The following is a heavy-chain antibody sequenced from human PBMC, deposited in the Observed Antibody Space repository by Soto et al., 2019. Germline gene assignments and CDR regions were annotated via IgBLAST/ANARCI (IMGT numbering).Heavy chain of an antibody. Sequence: PGGSLRLSCAASGFTFSSCSMNWVRQAPGKGLEWVSYISSSGSTIYYADYVKGRFTISRDNAKNSLYLQMNSLRDEDTDVYYCARGNPITMIVVVAPDFDYWGQGILVNVSS. J-gene: IGHJ4*02. CDR3: ARGNPITMIVVVAPDFDY. D-gene: IGHD3-22*01. V-gene: IGHV3-48*02. CDR1: GFTFSSCS. CDR2: ISSSGSTI.